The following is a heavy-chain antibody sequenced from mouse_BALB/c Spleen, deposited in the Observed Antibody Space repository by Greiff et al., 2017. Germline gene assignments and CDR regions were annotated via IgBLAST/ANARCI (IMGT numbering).Heavy chain of an antibody. V-gene: IGHV1-87*01. CDR2: IYPGDGDT. CDR3: ARAGLAWFAY. Sequence: VQLQQSGAELARPGASVKLSCKASGYTFTSYWMQWVKQRPGQGLEWIGAIYPGDGDTRYTQKFKGKATLTADKSSSTAYMQLSSLASEDSAVYYCARAGLAWFAYWGQGTLVTLSA. J-gene: IGHJ3*01. CDR1: GYTFTSYW.